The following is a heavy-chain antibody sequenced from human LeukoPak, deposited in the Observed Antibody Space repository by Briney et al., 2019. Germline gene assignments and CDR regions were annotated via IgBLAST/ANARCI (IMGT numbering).Heavy chain of an antibody. J-gene: IGHJ4*02. CDR1: GFTFSSYA. D-gene: IGHD3-16*01. CDR2: ISYDGSNK. CDR3: ARDRGLGGAPRGPFDY. Sequence: PGGSLRLSCAASGFTFSSYAMHWVRQAPGKGLEWVAVISYDGSNKYYADSVKGRFTISRDNSKNTLYLQMNSLRAEDTAVYYCARDRGLGGAPRGPFDYWGQGTLVTVSS. V-gene: IGHV3-30*04.